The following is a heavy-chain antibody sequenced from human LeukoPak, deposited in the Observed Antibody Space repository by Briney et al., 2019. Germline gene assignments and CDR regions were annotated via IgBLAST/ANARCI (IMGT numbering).Heavy chain of an antibody. V-gene: IGHV4-59*01. CDR3: VRDRELTY. J-gene: IGHJ4*02. CDR1: SGSIRTSY. Sequence: SETLSLTCTVSSGSIRTSYCSWIRQPPGKGLEWIGYIYYSGSTNYNPSLKSRVTISVDTSKNQFSLKLTSVTAADTAVYYCVRDRELTYWGQGTLVTVSS. D-gene: IGHD1-7*01. CDR2: IYYSGST.